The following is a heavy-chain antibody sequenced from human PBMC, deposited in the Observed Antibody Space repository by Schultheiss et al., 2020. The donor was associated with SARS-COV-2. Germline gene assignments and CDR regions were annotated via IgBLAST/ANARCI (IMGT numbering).Heavy chain of an antibody. Sequence: SETLSLTCAVSGYSISSGYYWGWIRQPPGKGLEWIGYIYYSGSTYYNPSLKSRVTISVDTSKNQFSLQLRSVTAADTAVYYCAREGIAARGAYNWFDPWGQGTPVTVSS. J-gene: IGHJ5*02. V-gene: IGHV4-38-2*02. CDR3: AREGIAARGAYNWFDP. CDR1: GYSISSGYY. CDR2: IYYSGST. D-gene: IGHD6-6*01.